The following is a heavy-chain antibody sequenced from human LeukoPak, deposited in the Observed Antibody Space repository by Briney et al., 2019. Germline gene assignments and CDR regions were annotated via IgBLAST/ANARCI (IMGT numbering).Heavy chain of an antibody. CDR1: GGTLSSYA. D-gene: IGHD2-2*01. CDR3: ARANALYCSSTSCLFDY. Sequence: GASVKVSCKASGGTLSSYAISWVRQAPGQGLEWMGGIIPIFGTANYAQKFQGRVTITADESTSTAYMELSSLRSEDTAIYYCARANALYCSSTSCLFDYWGQGTLVTVSS. J-gene: IGHJ4*02. V-gene: IGHV1-69*13. CDR2: IIPIFGTA.